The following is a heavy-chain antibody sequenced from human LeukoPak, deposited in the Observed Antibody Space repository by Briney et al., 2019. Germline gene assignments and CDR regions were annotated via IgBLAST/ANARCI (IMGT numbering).Heavy chain of an antibody. CDR3: AKDDAWLRFLY. V-gene: IGHV3-23*01. CDR1: GFTFSSYG. D-gene: IGHD5-12*01. CDR2: ISGNGDIT. J-gene: IGHJ4*02. Sequence: GGSLRLSCAASGFTFSSYGMSWVRQAPGKGLEWVSGISGNGDITYYADSVKGRFTISRDNSKNTLYLQMNSLRAEDTAIYYCAKDDAWLRFLYWGQGTLVTVSS.